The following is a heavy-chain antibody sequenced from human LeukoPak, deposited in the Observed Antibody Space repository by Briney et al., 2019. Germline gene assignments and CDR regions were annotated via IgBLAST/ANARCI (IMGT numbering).Heavy chain of an antibody. Sequence: SVKVSCKASGGTFISYAISWVRQAPGQGPEWMGGIIPIFGTANYAQKFQGRVTITADESTSTAYMELSSLRSEDTAVYYCARSLIYCSSTSCTDAFDIWGQGTMVTVSS. J-gene: IGHJ3*02. D-gene: IGHD2-2*01. V-gene: IGHV1-69*13. CDR1: GGTFISYA. CDR2: IIPIFGTA. CDR3: ARSLIYCSSTSCTDAFDI.